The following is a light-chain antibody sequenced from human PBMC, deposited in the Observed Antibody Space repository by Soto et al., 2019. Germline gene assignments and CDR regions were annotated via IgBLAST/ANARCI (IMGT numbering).Light chain of an antibody. CDR2: GSS. Sequence: EIVLTQSPATLSLSRGERATLSCRASQTVSAGYLAWYQHKPGQAHRLLISGSSIRAAGIPDRFSGSGAGKDFILTIRRLEPEDSAIYYCQQYGSSLVTFGPGTKVDIK. CDR3: QQYGSSLVT. V-gene: IGKV3-20*01. J-gene: IGKJ3*01. CDR1: QTVSAGY.